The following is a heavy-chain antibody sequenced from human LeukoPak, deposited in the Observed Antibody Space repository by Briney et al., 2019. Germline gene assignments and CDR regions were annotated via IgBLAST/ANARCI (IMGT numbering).Heavy chain of an antibody. CDR2: INPSGGST. CDR3: ARGPGRYYDSSGYYYLN. CDR1: GYTFTSYY. V-gene: IGHV1-46*01. J-gene: IGHJ4*02. Sequence: ASVKVSCKASGYTFTSYYMHWVRQAPGQGLEWMGIINPSGGSTSYAQKFQGRVTMTRDTSTSTVYMELSSLRSEDTAVYYCARGPGRYYDSSGYYYLNWGQGTLVTVSS. D-gene: IGHD3-22*01.